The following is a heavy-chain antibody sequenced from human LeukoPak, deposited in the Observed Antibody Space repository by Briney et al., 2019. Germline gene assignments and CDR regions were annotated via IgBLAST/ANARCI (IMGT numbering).Heavy chain of an antibody. CDR1: GGSFSGYY. CDR2: INHSGST. V-gene: IGHV4-34*01. J-gene: IGHJ4*02. D-gene: IGHD6-13*01. CDR3: ARGPGTWYYY. Sequence: PSETLSLTCAVYGGSFSGYYWSWIRQPPGKGLEWIGEINHSGSTNYNPSLKSRVTISIDTSKNQFSLKLSSVTAADTALYYCARGPGTWYYYWGQGTQVTVSS.